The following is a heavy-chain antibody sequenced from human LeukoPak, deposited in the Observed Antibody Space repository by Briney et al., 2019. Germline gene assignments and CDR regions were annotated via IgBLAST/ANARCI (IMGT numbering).Heavy chain of an antibody. J-gene: IGHJ6*03. CDR2: INHSGST. D-gene: IGHD3-16*01. CDR1: GGSFSGYY. V-gene: IGHV4-34*01. CDR3: ASGRLPYPTYYYYYMDV. Sequence: SETLSLTCAVYGGSFSGYYWSWIRQPPGKGLEWIGEINHSGSTNYNPSLKSRVTISVDTSKNQFSLKLSSVTAADTAVYYCASGRLPYPTYYYYYMDVWGKGTTVTVPS.